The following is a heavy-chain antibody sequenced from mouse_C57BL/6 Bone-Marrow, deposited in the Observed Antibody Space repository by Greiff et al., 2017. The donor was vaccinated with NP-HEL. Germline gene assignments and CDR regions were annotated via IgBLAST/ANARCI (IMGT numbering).Heavy chain of an antibody. V-gene: IGHV1-69*01. CDR3: ARDAMDY. CDR2: IDPSDSDT. CDR1: GYTFTSYW. Sequence: QVQLQQPGAELVMPGASVKLSCKASGYTFTSYWMHWVKQRPGQGLEWIGEIDPSDSDTNYNQKFKGKATLTVDKSSSTAYMQLSSLTSEDSAVYYCARDAMDYWGQGTSVTVTS. J-gene: IGHJ4*01.